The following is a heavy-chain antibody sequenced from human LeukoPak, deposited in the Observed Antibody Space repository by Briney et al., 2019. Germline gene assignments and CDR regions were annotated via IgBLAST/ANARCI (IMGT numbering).Heavy chain of an antibody. CDR2: TSAYNGNT. D-gene: IGHD4-11*01. V-gene: IGHV1-18*01. J-gene: IGHJ4*02. Sequence: ASVKVSCKASGYTFTSYGISWVRQAPGQGLEWMGWTSAYNGNTNYAQKVQGRVTMTTDTSTSTAYMELRSLRSDDTAVYHCARDLGSMTTVNGFDCWGQGALVTVSS. CDR1: GYTFTSYG. CDR3: ARDLGSMTTVNGFDC.